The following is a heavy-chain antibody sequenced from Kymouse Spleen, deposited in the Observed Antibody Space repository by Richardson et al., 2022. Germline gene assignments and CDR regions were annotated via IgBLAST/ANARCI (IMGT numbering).Heavy chain of an antibody. CDR1: GFTFSSYG. CDR3: ARESPHYDILTGYYKDYYYYGMDV. CDR2: IWYDGSNK. Sequence: QVQLVESGGGVVQPGRSLRLSCAASGFTFSSYGMHWVRQAPGKGLEWVAVIWYDGSNKYYADSVKGRFTISRDNSKNTLYLQMNSLRAEDTAVYYCARESPHYDILTGYYKDYYYYGMDVWGQGTTVTVSS. J-gene: IGHJ6*02. V-gene: IGHV3-33*01. D-gene: IGHD3-9*01.